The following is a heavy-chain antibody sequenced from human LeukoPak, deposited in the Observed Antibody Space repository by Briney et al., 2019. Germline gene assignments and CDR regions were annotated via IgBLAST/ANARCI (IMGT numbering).Heavy chain of an antibody. V-gene: IGHV3-23*01. Sequence: PGGSLRLSCAASGFTFSSYGMSWVRQAPGKGLEWVSAISGSGGSTYYADSVKGRFTISRDNSKNTRYLQMNSLRAEDTAVYYCARILSSAWGELGYWGQGTLVTVSS. CDR1: GFTFSSYG. CDR3: ARILSSAWGELGY. J-gene: IGHJ4*02. D-gene: IGHD6-19*01. CDR2: ISGSGGST.